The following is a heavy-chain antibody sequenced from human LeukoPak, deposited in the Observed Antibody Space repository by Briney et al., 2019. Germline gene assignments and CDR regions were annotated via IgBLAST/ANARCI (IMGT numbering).Heavy chain of an antibody. V-gene: IGHV1-18*01. J-gene: IGHJ4*02. CDR2: ISAYNGNT. D-gene: IGHD6-19*01. Sequence: GASVKVSCKASGYTFTSYGISWVRQAPGQGLEWMGWISAYNGNTNYAQKLQGRVTMTTDTSTSAAYMELRSLRSDDTAVYYCASGRGIAVAGNFDYWGQGTLVTVSS. CDR1: GYTFTSYG. CDR3: ASGRGIAVAGNFDY.